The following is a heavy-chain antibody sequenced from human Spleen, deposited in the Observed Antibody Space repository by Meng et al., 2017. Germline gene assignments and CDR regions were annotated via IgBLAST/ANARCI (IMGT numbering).Heavy chain of an antibody. J-gene: IGHJ1*01. CDR3: AKDILILHYVDDGDPLY. CDR2: IIGSDATT. CDR1: GFTFSSYV. V-gene: IGHV3-23*01. Sequence: GESLKISCAASGFTFSSYVMSWVRQAPGKGLEWVSVIIGSDATTYYADSVKGRFTITRDNSKNTLSLHMSSLRAEDTAVYYCAKDILILHYVDDGDPLYWGQGTLVTVSS. D-gene: IGHD3-9*01.